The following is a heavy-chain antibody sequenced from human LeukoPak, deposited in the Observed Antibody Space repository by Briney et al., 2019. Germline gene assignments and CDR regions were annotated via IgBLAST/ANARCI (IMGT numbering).Heavy chain of an antibody. V-gene: IGHV3-48*03. D-gene: IGHD3-22*01. CDR1: GFTFSSYE. CDR3: AKAYYYDSSGLIDY. J-gene: IGHJ4*02. Sequence: GGSLRLSCAASGFTFSSYEMNWVRQAPGKGLEWVSYISSSGSTIYYADSVKGRFTISRDNAKNTLYLQMNSLRAEDTAVYYCAKAYYYDSSGLIDYWGQGTLVTISS. CDR2: ISSSGSTI.